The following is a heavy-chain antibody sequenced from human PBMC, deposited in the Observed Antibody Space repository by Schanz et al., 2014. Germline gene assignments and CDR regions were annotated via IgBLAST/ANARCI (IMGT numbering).Heavy chain of an antibody. CDR3: ARDSAGTTFGVLDS. J-gene: IGHJ4*02. D-gene: IGHD1-1*01. CDR1: GFTFSKYG. Sequence: QVQLVESGGGVVQPGRSLRLSCAASGFTFSKYGVHWVRQAPGKGLEWVAVIWYNGSNKYYADSVKGRLTISRDNSKNTVYLEMNRLRTEDTALYYCARDSAGTTFGVLDSWGQGTLVNVSS. V-gene: IGHV3-33*01. CDR2: IWYNGSNK.